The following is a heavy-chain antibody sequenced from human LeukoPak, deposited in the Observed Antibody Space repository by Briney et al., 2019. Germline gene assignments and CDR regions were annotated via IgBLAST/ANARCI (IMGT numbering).Heavy chain of an antibody. D-gene: IGHD7-27*01. J-gene: IGHJ4*01. CDR1: GDSIRSYY. Sequence: PSETLSLTCTVPGDSIRSYYWSWVRQPPGKGLEWIGYIYYTGYTNYNPSLKTRVTISVDTSKNQFSLKLSSVTAADTAVYYCARHDNWGESDDYWGQGTLVTVSS. CDR3: ARHDNWGESDDY. CDR2: IYYTGYT. V-gene: IGHV4-59*08.